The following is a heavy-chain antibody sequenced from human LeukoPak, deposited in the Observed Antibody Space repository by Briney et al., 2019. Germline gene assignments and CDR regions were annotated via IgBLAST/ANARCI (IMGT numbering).Heavy chain of an antibody. V-gene: IGHV1-69*01. Sequence: HGSSVKVSCKASGGTFSSYAISWVRQAPGQGLEWMGGIIPIFGTANYAQKFQGRVTITADESTSTAYMELSSLRSEDTAVYYCARGRDYDFWSGSPYYFDNWGQGTLVTVSS. CDR2: IIPIFGTA. D-gene: IGHD3-3*01. CDR3: ARGRDYDFWSGSPYYFDN. CDR1: GGTFSSYA. J-gene: IGHJ4*02.